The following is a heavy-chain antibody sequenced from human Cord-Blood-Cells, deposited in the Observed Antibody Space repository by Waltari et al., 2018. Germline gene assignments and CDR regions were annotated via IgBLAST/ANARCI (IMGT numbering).Heavy chain of an antibody. CDR3: ATFLKRGPSSSWYWRY. J-gene: IGHJ4*02. Sequence: QVQLVQSGAEVKKPGASVKVSCKVSGYTLTELSMHWVRQAPGKGLEWMGGFDPEDGETIYAQKFQGRVTMTEDTSTDTAYMELSSLRSEDTAVYYCATFLKRGPSSSWYWRYWGQGTLVTVSS. V-gene: IGHV1-24*01. CDR2: FDPEDGET. D-gene: IGHD6-13*01. CDR1: GYTLTELS.